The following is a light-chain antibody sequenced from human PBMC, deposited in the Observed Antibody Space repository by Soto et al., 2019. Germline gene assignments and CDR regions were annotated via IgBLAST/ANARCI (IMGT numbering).Light chain of an antibody. CDR2: EVT. CDR3: TLYTRSTTIV. V-gene: IGLV2-18*01. J-gene: IGLJ1*01. Sequence: QSALTQPPSVSGSPGQSVTISCTGTSSDVGSNDRVSWYQQPPGAAPKLMIYEVTNRPSGVPDRFSGSKSGNTASLTISGLHAEDEADYYCTLYTRSTTIVFGTGTKVTVL. CDR1: SSDVGSNDR.